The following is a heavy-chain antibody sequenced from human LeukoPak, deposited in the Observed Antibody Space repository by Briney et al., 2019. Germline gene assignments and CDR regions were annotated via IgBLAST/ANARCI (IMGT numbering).Heavy chain of an antibody. CDR2: INSDGSRT. D-gene: IGHD1-26*01. CDR1: GFTFSSCW. J-gene: IGHJ3*02. Sequence: PGGSLRLSCAASGFTFSSCWMHWVRQAPGKGLMWVSRINSDGSRTTYADSVRGRFTISRDNSKNTLYLQMTSLRAEDTAVYFCAKVFGGTYSSFDIWGQGTMVTVSS. CDR3: AKVFGGTYSSFDI. V-gene: IGHV3-74*01.